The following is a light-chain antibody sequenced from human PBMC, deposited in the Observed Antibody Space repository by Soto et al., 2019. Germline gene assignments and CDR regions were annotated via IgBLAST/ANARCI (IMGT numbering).Light chain of an antibody. CDR2: GAS. V-gene: IGKV3-15*01. CDR1: QSVSSN. CDR3: QQYNNWPPLT. J-gene: IGKJ4*01. Sequence: EIVMTQFPATLSVSPGERATLSCRASQSVSSNLAWYQQKPDQAPRLLIYGASTRATGIPARFSGSGSGTEFTLTISSLQSEDFAVYYCQQYNNWPPLTFGGGTKVEIK.